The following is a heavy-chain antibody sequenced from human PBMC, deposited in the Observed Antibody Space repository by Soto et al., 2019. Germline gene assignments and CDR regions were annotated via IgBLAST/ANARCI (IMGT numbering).Heavy chain of an antibody. V-gene: IGHV1-69*13. J-gene: IGHJ6*02. CDR3: ARDIGSIRDIVDARGDYYGMDV. Sequence: SVKVSCKASGGTFSSYAISWVRQAPGQGLEWMGGIIPIFGTANYAQKFQGRVTITADESTSTAYMELGSLRSEDTAVYYCARDIGSIRDIVDARGDYYGMDVWGQGTTVTVSS. D-gene: IGHD5-12*01. CDR2: IIPIFGTA. CDR1: GGTFSSYA.